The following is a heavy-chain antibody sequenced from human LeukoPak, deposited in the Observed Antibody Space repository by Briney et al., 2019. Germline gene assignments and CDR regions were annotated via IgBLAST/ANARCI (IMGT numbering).Heavy chain of an antibody. CDR2: IYYSGST. V-gene: IGHV4-59*01. CDR1: GGSISGYY. J-gene: IGHJ6*03. CDR3: ARLSPLTGAYYYMDV. D-gene: IGHD7-27*01. Sequence: SETLSLTCTVSGGSISGYYWSWIRQPPGEGLEWVGYIYYSGSTNYDPSLKCRVTISVDTSKNQFSLKLSSVTAADTAVYYCARLSPLTGAYYYMDVWGKGTTVTVSS.